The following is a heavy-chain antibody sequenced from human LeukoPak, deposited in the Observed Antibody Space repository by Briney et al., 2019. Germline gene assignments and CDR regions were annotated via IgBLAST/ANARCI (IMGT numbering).Heavy chain of an antibody. CDR1: GFIFSKYA. Sequence: GGSLRHSCAAPGFIFSKYATRWVRQAPGKGLEWVSSISVSSGSTYYADSVKGRFTISRDNSKNTLYLQMNSLRAEDTAVYYCARHGTTVVTLSTHWGQGTLVTVSA. J-gene: IGHJ4*02. D-gene: IGHD4-23*01. V-gene: IGHV3-23*01. CDR2: ISVSSGST. CDR3: ARHGTTVVTLSTH.